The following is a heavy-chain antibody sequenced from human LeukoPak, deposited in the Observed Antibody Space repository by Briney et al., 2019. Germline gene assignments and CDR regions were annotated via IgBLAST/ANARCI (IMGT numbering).Heavy chain of an antibody. V-gene: IGHV4-61*01. D-gene: IGHD6-13*01. CDR2: IYYSGST. CDR3: ARGQQLVDYYYYGMDV. CDR1: GGSVSSGNYY. Sequence: SETLSLTCSVSGGSVSSGNYYWSWIRQPPGKGLEWIGYIYYSGSTNYNPSLKSRVTISVDTSKNQFSLKLSSVTAADTAVYYCARGQQLVDYYYYGMDVWGQGTTVTVSS. J-gene: IGHJ6*02.